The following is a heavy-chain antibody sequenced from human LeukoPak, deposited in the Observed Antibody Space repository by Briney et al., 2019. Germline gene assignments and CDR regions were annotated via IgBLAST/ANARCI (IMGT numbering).Heavy chain of an antibody. CDR3: ARVGSGYYTDY. J-gene: IGHJ4*02. CDR1: GFTFSSYA. CDR2: ISSDGGST. V-gene: IGHV3-64*01. Sequence: PGGSLRLSCAAYGFTFSSYAMYWVRQAPGKGLEYVSAISSDGGSTYYANSVKGRFTISRDNSKNTLYLQMGSLRAEDMAVYYCARVGSGYYTDYWGQGTLVTVSS. D-gene: IGHD3-3*01.